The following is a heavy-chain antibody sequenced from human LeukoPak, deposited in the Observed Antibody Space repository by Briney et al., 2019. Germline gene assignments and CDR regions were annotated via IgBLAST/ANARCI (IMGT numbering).Heavy chain of an antibody. Sequence: SETLSLTCTVSGGSISSYYWSWIRQPAGKGLEWIGRIYTSGNTNYNPSLKSRVTMSVDTSKNQFSLKLSSVTAADTAVYYCAREGYSYGYPSTFDYWGQGTLVTVSS. CDR3: AREGYSYGYPSTFDY. D-gene: IGHD5-18*01. J-gene: IGHJ4*02. CDR1: GGSISSYY. V-gene: IGHV4-4*07. CDR2: IYTSGNT.